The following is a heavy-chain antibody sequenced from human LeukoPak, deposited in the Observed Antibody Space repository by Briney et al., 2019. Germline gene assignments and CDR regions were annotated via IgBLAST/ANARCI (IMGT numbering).Heavy chain of an antibody. Sequence: GGSLRLSCAASGFTFSSYAMSWVRQAPGKGMECVSFVYSDGSTTYADSVKGRFAISRDNFKNTLYLQMNSLRAEDTAIYYCARAGTYGSYDAFDIWGLGTMVTVSS. D-gene: IGHD3-10*01. CDR1: GFTFSSYA. CDR3: ARAGTYGSYDAFDI. CDR2: VYSDGST. J-gene: IGHJ3*02. V-gene: IGHV3-23*03.